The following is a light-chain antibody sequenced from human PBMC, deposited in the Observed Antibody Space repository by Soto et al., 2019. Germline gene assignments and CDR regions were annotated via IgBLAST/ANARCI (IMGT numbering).Light chain of an antibody. CDR3: SSYTTSTSLV. CDR2: EVS. J-gene: IGLJ3*02. V-gene: IGLV2-14*01. CDR1: SSDVGGYNY. Sequence: QSVLTQPASVSGSPGQSITISCTGTSSDVGGYNYVSWYQQHPGKAPKVMIYEVSNRPSGVSNRFSGSKSGNTASLTISGLQAEDEADYYCSSYTTSTSLVFDGGTKLTVL.